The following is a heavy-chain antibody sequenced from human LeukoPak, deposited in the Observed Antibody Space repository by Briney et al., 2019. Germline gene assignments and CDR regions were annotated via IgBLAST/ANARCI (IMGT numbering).Heavy chain of an antibody. J-gene: IGHJ6*04. D-gene: IGHD3-22*01. CDR2: ISSSSGYI. V-gene: IGHV3-21*01. Sequence: GGSLRPSSAASRLTLTSYSINWVRHAPGNLLERVSSISSSSGYIYYADSVKGRFTISRDSAKNSLYLQMNSLRAEDTGVYYCAELGMTMIGRVWGKGPAVTISS. CDR1: RLTLTSYS. CDR3: AELGMTMIGRV.